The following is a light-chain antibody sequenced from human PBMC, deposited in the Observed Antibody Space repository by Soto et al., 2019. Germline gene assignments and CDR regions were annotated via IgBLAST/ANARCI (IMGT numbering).Light chain of an antibody. CDR2: EVS. CDR3: SLYTSSSTYV. CDR1: SSDVGSYNR. V-gene: IGLV2-18*01. J-gene: IGLJ1*01. Sequence: QSVLTQPPSVSGSPGQSVTISCTGTSSDVGSYNRVSWYQQPPGTAPKLMIYEVSNRPSGVPDRFSGSKSGNTASLTISGLQAEDEADYYCSLYTSSSTYVFGTGTKVTGL.